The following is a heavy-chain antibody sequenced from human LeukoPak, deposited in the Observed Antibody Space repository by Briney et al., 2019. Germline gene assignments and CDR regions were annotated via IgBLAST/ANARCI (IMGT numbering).Heavy chain of an antibody. D-gene: IGHD6-19*01. CDR3: ARFMFSGWYGGIDY. CDR2: IIPILGIA. J-gene: IGHJ4*02. CDR1: GGTFSSYA. V-gene: IGHV1-69*04. Sequence: SVKVSCKASGGTFSSYAISWVRQAPGQGLEWMGRIIPILGIANYAQKFQGRVTITADKSTSTAYMELRSLRSDDTAVYYCARFMFSGWYGGIDYWGQGTLVTVSS.